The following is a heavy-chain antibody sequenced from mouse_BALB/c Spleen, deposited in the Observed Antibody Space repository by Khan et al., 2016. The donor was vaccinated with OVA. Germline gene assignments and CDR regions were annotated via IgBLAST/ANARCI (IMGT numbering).Heavy chain of an antibody. CDR1: GYNFSSYY. J-gene: IGHJ3*01. CDR3: TRAGYGSFAY. Sequence: GAELVKTGASVKLSCKASGYNFSSYYLYWVKQRPGQGLEWIGEINPNNGDSNFNEKFKSKATLTVDKSSYTAYMQFSSLTSEDSAVYYCTRAGYGSFAYWGQGTLVTVSA. D-gene: IGHD2-2*01. V-gene: IGHV1S81*02. CDR2: INPNNGDS.